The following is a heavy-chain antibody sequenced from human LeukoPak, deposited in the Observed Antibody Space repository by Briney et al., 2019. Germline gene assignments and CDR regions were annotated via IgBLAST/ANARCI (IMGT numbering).Heavy chain of an antibody. D-gene: IGHD1-26*01. Sequence: GGSLRLSCAASGFTFSTYQMNWVRQAPGKGLEWVSYINNVADTIIYADSVKGRFTISRDNAWSSLYLQMNSLRAEDTAIYCCVRSRSDRWEVLDYWGQGALVTVSS. V-gene: IGHV3-48*03. CDR2: INNVADTI. J-gene: IGHJ4*02. CDR3: VRSRSDRWEVLDY. CDR1: GFTFSTYQ.